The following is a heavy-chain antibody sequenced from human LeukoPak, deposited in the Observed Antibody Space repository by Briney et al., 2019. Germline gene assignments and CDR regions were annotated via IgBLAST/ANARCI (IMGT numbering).Heavy chain of an antibody. CDR1: GFTVSRNY. J-gene: IGHJ4*02. D-gene: IGHD3-22*01. CDR3: ARGDYESSGYFDY. Sequence: GGSLRLSCAPSGFTVSRNYMSWVRQAPGKGLEWVSGIYSAGRTNYADSVKGRFTISRDNSKNTVYLQLNSLRAEDTAVYYCARGDYESSGYFDYWGQGTLVTVSS. V-gene: IGHV3-53*01. CDR2: IYSAGRT.